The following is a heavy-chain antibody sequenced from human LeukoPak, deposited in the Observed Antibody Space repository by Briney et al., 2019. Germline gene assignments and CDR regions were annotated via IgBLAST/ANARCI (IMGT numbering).Heavy chain of an antibody. Sequence: ASVKVSCKASGYTFSTYYMHWVRQAPGQGLEWMGIINPSAGSTTYAQKFQGRVTINADESTSTAYMELSSLRSEDTAVYYCARVIYDILTGYESWFDPWGQGTLVTVSS. D-gene: IGHD3-9*01. J-gene: IGHJ5*02. CDR3: ARVIYDILTGYESWFDP. CDR2: INPSAGST. V-gene: IGHV1-46*01. CDR1: GYTFSTYY.